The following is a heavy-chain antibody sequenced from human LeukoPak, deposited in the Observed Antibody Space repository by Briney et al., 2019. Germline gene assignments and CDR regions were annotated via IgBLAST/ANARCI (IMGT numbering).Heavy chain of an antibody. Sequence: SETLSLTCTVSGASISSYSWGWIRQPPGKGLEWIGEINHSGSTHYNPSLKSRVTISVDTSKNQLSLKLSSVTAADTAVYYCARLVMVYASNYYYYMDVWGKGTTVTVSS. J-gene: IGHJ6*03. CDR2: INHSGST. V-gene: IGHV4-34*01. CDR3: ARLVMVYASNYYYYMDV. D-gene: IGHD2-8*01. CDR1: GASISSYS.